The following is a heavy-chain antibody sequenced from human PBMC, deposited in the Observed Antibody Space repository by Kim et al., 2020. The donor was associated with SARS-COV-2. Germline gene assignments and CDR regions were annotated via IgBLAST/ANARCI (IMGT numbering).Heavy chain of an antibody. CDR2: INPNSGGT. CDR1: GYTFTGYY. Sequence: ASVKVSCKASGYTFTGYYMHWVRQAPGQGLEWMGWINPNSGGTNYAQKFQGRVTMTRDTSISTAYMELSRLRSDDTAVYYCARETYSSSWERKNWFDPWGQGTLVTVSS. CDR3: ARETYSSSWERKNWFDP. J-gene: IGHJ5*02. D-gene: IGHD6-13*01. V-gene: IGHV1-2*02.